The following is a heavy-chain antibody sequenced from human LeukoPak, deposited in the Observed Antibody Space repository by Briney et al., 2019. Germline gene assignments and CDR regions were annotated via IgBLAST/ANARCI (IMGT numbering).Heavy chain of an antibody. V-gene: IGHV4-30-2*01. CDR3: ATYYDYVWGSYPD. D-gene: IGHD3-16*02. CDR2: IYHSGST. CDR1: GGSISSGGYY. J-gene: IGHJ4*02. Sequence: SSQTLSLTCTVSGGSISSGGYYWSWIRQPPGKGLEWIGYIYHSGSTYYNPSLKSRVTISVDRSKNQFSLKLSSVTAADTAVYYCATYYDYVWGSYPDWGQGTLVTVSS.